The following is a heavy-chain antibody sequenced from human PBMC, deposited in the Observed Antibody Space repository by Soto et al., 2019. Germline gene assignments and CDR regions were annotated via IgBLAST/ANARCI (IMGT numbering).Heavy chain of an antibody. CDR1: GFDFGSFG. J-gene: IGHJ6*02. CDR2: IVVASGRT. D-gene: IGHD6-13*01. CDR3: SADHPHTAIGWRV. Sequence: ASVKVSCKASGFDFGSFGIQFLRQTRGRGLEWIGWIVVASGRTNYARQFQGRVAFSRDMSSTTAYMDLYDLKSDDTAVYFCSADHPHTAIGWRVWGQGTTVTVSS. V-gene: IGHV1-58*02.